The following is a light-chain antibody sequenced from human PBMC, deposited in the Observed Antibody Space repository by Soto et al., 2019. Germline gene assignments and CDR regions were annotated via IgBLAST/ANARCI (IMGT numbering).Light chain of an antibody. CDR1: SMNVGGYNF. V-gene: IGLV2-14*01. Sequence: QSVLTQPASVSGSPGQSITISCTGTSMNVGGYNFSSWYQQHPGKPPKLIIYEVSSRPSGVSYRFSGSKSGNTASLTISGLQAEDEADYYCSSYTLRNTLVLFGGGTKLTVL. J-gene: IGLJ3*02. CDR3: SSYTLRNTLVL. CDR2: EVS.